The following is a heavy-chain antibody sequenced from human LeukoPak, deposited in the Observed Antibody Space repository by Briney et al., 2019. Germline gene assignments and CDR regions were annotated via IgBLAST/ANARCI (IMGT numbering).Heavy chain of an antibody. CDR2: IRYDGSNK. D-gene: IGHD6-19*01. CDR1: GFTFSSYG. CDR3: AKSIPAIAVAVSTRQ. Sequence: GGSLRLSCAASGFTFSSYGMHWVRQAPGKGLEWVAFIRYDGSNKYYADSVKGRFSISRDNSKNTLFLQMNSLRAEDTAVYYCAKSIPAIAVAVSTRQWGQGTLVTASS. J-gene: IGHJ4*02. V-gene: IGHV3-30*02.